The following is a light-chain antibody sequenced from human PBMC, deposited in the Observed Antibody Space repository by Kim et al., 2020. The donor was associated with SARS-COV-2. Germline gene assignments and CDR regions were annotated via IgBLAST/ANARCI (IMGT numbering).Light chain of an antibody. V-gene: IGLV3-19*01. CDR2: DEN. CDR1: SLRNYH. Sequence: ALGQTVRITCQGDSLRNYHAAWYQQKPGQAPQLVFYDENKRPAGIPDRFSGSSLGKTASLTITGAQAEDEADYYCRSRGSTTNQHVFGGGTKLTVL. J-gene: IGLJ2*01. CDR3: RSRGSTTNQHV.